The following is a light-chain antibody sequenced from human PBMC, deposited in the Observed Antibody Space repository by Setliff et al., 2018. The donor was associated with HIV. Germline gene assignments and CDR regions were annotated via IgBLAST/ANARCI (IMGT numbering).Light chain of an antibody. V-gene: IGLV2-14*03. J-gene: IGLJ2*01. CDR1: SSDVGDHDY. Sequence: QSALAQPASVSGSPGQSIIISCTGSSSDVGDHDYVSWYQQHPGKAPRLIIYAVNYRPSGISTRFSGSKSGNTASLTISGLQAEDEADYYCSSYTSSSTPCVFGGGTKVTVL. CDR2: AVN. CDR3: SSYTSSSTPCV.